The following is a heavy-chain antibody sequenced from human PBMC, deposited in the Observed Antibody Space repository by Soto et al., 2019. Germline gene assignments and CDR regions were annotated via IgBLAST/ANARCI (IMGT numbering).Heavy chain of an antibody. D-gene: IGHD3-22*01. CDR3: AKDRARTYYYDSSGSVY. Sequence: EVQLVESGGGLVQPGRSLRLSCAASGFTFDDYAMHWVRQAPGKGLEWVSAISGSGGSTYYADSVKGRFTISRDNSKNTLYLQMNSLRAEDTAVYYCAKDRARTYYYDSSGSVYWGQGTLVTVSS. CDR2: ISGSGGST. CDR1: GFTFDDYA. V-gene: IGHV3-23*04. J-gene: IGHJ4*02.